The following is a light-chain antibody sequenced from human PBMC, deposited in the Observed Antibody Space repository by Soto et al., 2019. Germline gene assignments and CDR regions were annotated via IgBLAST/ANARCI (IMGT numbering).Light chain of an antibody. CDR2: DVS. CDR1: SSDVGGYNY. J-gene: IGLJ1*01. Sequence: SVLTQPVSVSGSPGQSITISCTGTSSDVGGYNYVSWYQQHPGKAPKLMIYDVSNRPSGVSNRFSGSKSGNTASLTISGLQAEDEADYYCSSYTSSSTYVFGTGTKVTVL. V-gene: IGLV2-14*01. CDR3: SSYTSSSTYV.